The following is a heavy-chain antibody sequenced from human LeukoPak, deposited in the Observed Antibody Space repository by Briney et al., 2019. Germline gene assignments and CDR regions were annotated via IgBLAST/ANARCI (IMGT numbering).Heavy chain of an antibody. V-gene: IGHV1-46*01. J-gene: IGHJ4*02. D-gene: IGHD7-27*01. Sequence: VVSVKVSCKASGYTFTNYYLHWVRQAPGQGLEWMGIINPSGGTTTYAQKFQGRLTVTRDTSRSTVYMELSSLRPEDPAMYYCARGGLGIQASFDYWGQGTLVTVSS. CDR1: GYTFTNYY. CDR2: INPSGGTT. CDR3: ARGGLGIQASFDY.